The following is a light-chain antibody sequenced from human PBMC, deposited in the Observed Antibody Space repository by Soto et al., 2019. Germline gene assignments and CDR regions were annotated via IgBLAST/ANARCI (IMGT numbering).Light chain of an antibody. CDR3: QKYASTLT. Sequence: EIVLTQSPATLSLSPGERATLSCRASQTISSSLAWYQQKPGQSPRLLIYDASNRATGIPDRLSGSGSGTDFTLTISRLEPEDFAVYYCQKYASTLTFGGGT. V-gene: IGKV3-20*01. CDR1: QTISSS. CDR2: DAS. J-gene: IGKJ4*01.